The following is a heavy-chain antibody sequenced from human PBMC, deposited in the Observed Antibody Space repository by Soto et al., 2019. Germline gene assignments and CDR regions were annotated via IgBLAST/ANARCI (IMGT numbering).Heavy chain of an antibody. CDR1: GDSVSSNSAA. D-gene: IGHD5-18*01. V-gene: IGHV6-1*01. J-gene: IGHJ4*02. Sequence: QVQLQQSGPGLVKPSQTLSLTCAISGDSVSSNSAAWNWIRQSPSRGLEWLGRTYYRSNWYNDYALSLKSRISINPDTSKNQFSLHLSPVTPEDTAVYYCARAGDSYGCYYLDYWGQGTLVTVSS. CDR2: TYYRSNWYN. CDR3: ARAGDSYGCYYLDY.